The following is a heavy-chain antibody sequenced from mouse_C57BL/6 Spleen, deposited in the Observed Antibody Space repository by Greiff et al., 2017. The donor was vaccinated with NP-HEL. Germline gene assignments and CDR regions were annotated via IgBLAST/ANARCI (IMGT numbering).Heavy chain of an antibody. CDR2: IYPRSGNT. Sequence: VQLQQSGAELARPGASVKLSCKASGYTFTSYGISWVKQRTGQGLEWIGEIYPRSGNTYYNEKFKGKATLTADKSSSTAYMELRSLTSEDSAVYFCARGEQFAYWGQGTLVTVSA. J-gene: IGHJ3*01. V-gene: IGHV1-81*01. CDR3: ARGEQFAY. CDR1: GYTFTSYG.